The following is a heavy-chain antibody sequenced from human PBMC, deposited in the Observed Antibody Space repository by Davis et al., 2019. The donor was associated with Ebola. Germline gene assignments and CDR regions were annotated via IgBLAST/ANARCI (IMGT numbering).Heavy chain of an antibody. CDR1: GFTFSDYY. Sequence: GESLKISCAASGFTFSDYYMSWIRQAPGKGLEWVSYISSSGSTIYYADSVKGRVTISRDNSKKTLYLQMNSLRAEDTAVYYCAKSGLSFGVVKYHYGMDVWGKGTTVTVSS. D-gene: IGHD3-3*01. J-gene: IGHJ6*04. V-gene: IGHV3-11*01. CDR3: AKSGLSFGVVKYHYGMDV. CDR2: ISSSGSTI.